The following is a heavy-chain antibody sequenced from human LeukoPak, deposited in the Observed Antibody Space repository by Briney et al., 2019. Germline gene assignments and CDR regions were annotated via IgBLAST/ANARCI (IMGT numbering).Heavy chain of an antibody. CDR3: SRGGILTGYYVFDY. V-gene: IGHV3-23*01. CDR2: ISGSGGST. D-gene: IGHD3-9*01. CDR1: GFTFSSYA. Sequence: GGSLRLSCAASGFTFSSYAMSWVRQAPGKGLEWVSAISGSGGSTYYADSVKGRFTISRDNSKSTLYLQMNSLRAEDTAVYYCSRGGILTGYYVFDYWSQGTLVTVSS. J-gene: IGHJ4*02.